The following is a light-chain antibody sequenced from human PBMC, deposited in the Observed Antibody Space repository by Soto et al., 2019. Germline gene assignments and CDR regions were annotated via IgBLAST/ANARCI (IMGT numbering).Light chain of an antibody. V-gene: IGKV3-11*01. Sequence: EIMLTQPPATLSLSPGERATLSCRASQSVSSYLAWYQQKPGQAPRLLIYDASNRATGIPARFSGSGSGTDFTLTISSLEPEDFAVYYCQQRINWPPITFGQGTRLEI. CDR2: DAS. CDR1: QSVSSY. CDR3: QQRINWPPIT. J-gene: IGKJ5*01.